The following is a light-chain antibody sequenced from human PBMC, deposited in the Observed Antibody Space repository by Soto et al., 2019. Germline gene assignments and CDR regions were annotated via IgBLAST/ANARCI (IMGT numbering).Light chain of an antibody. CDR3: QQYNNWPPEYT. CDR2: GAS. V-gene: IGKV3-15*01. CDR1: QSGSSN. Sequence: EIVMTQSPATLSVSPGERATLSCRASQSGSSNLAWYRQKPGQAPRLLIYGASTRATGIRTRFSGSGSGTDFTLHVSMLQTEDFAAYYCQQYNNWPPEYTFGQGTKLDIK. J-gene: IGKJ2*01.